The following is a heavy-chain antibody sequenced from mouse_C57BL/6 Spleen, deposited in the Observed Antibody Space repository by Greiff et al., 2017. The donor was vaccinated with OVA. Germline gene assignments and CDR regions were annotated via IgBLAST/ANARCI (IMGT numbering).Heavy chain of an antibody. V-gene: IGHV1-18*01. CDR3: ARRGIYCGSREYYFDY. CDR1: GYTFTDYN. D-gene: IGHD1-1*01. Sequence: EVQLQQSGPELVKPGASVKIPCKASGYTFTDYNMDWVKQSPGQSLEWIGDINPNNGGTIYNQKFKGKATLTVDKSSSTAYMELRSLTSEDTAVYYCARRGIYCGSREYYFDYWGQGTTLTVSS. CDR2: INPNNGGT. J-gene: IGHJ2*01.